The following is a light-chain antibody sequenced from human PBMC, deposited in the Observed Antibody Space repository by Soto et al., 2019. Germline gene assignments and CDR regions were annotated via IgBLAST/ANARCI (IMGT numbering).Light chain of an antibody. Sequence: QSVLTQPPSASGTPGQRVTISCSGSSSNIGSNSVNWYKQLPGTAPKLLIYSNNQRPSGVPDRFSGSKSGTSASLAISGLQSEDEADYYCAAWDDSLNVFYVFGTATKLTVL. CDR3: AAWDDSLNVFYV. J-gene: IGLJ1*01. CDR1: SSNIGSNS. V-gene: IGLV1-44*01. CDR2: SNN.